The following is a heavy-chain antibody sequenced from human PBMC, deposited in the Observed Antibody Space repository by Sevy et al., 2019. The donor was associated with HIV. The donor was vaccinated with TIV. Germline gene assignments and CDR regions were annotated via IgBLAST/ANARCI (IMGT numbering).Heavy chain of an antibody. CDR3: ARVVVITRGGHY. CDR1: GFTFSSYA. V-gene: IGHV3-30-3*01. D-gene: IGHD3-22*01. J-gene: IGHJ4*02. Sequence: GGSLRLSCAASGFTFSSYAMHWVRQAPGKGLEWVAVISYDGSNKYYADSVKGRFTISRDNSKNTLYLQMNSLRAEDTAVYYCARVVVITRGGHYWGQGTLVTVSS. CDR2: ISYDGSNK.